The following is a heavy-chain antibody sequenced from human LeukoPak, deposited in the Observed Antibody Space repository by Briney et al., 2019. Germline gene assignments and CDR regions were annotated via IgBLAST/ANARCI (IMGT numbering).Heavy chain of an antibody. CDR1: GGSISSYY. V-gene: IGHV4-59*01. J-gene: IGHJ5*02. CDR3: ARDVRWFDP. CDR2: IYFSGIT. D-gene: IGHD2/OR15-2a*01. Sequence: SETLSLTCTVSGGSISSYYWSWIRQPPGKGLEWIGYIYFSGITNYNPSLKSRVTISVDTSKNQFSLKLSSVTAADTAVYYCARDVRWFDPWGQGTLVTVSS.